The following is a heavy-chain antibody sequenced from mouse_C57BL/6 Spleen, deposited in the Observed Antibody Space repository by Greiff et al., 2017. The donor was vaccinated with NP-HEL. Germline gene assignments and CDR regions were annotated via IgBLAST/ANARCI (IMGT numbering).Heavy chain of an antibody. D-gene: IGHD1-1*01. Sequence: QVHVKQPGAELVRPGSSVKLSCKASGYTFTSYWMDWVKQRPGQGLEWIGNIYPSDSETHYNQKFKDKATLTVDKSSSTAYMQLSSLTSEDSAVYYCAREDYYGSSDYWGQGTTLTVSS. J-gene: IGHJ2*01. CDR1: GYTFTSYW. V-gene: IGHV1-61*01. CDR2: IYPSDSET. CDR3: AREDYYGSSDY.